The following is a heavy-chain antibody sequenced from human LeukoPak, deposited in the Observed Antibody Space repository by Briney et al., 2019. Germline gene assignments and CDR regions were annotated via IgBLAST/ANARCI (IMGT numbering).Heavy chain of an antibody. CDR3: ARASEGIGYFDT. D-gene: IGHD3-16*01. J-gene: IGHJ4*02. V-gene: IGHV4-4*07. Sequence: SETLSLTCTVSGGSISSYYWSWIRQPAGKGLEWIGRIYTSGSTNYNPSLKSRVTMSVDTSQKKFSLKVISVTAADTAVYYCARASEGIGYFDTWGRGSLVTVSS. CDR2: IYTSGST. CDR1: GGSISSYY.